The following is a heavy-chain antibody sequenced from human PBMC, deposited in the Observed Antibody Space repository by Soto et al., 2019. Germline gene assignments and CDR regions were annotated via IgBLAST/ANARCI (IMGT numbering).Heavy chain of an antibody. CDR2: ISPDGSA. CDR1: GGNMLTYF. V-gene: IGHV4-4*07. J-gene: IGHJ6*02. CDR3: ASLGRNYYNGMDV. Sequence: SETMSVTRSVAGGNMLTYFWTWIRQPAGKGLEWMGRISPDGSATYNPSLQSRVSMFADTSNNEFSLRLTSVTAADTAVYYCASLGRNYYNGMDVWGQGTSVTVSS.